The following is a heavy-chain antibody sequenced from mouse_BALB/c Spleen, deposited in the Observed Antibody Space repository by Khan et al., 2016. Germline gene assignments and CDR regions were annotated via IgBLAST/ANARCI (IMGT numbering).Heavy chain of an antibody. D-gene: IGHD1-2*01. CDR1: GYTFTDYY. CDR2: IFPESGIT. Sequence: QVQLQQSGTELPRPGASVKLSCKASGYTFTDYYLHWVKQRTGQGLEWIGEIFPESGITYYNEKFKGKASLTADTSSSTAYMQLSSLTSEDSAVYFFARSYYGYFAMDYWGHGASVTVSS. CDR3: ARSYYGYFAMDY. J-gene: IGHJ4*01. V-gene: IGHV1-77*01.